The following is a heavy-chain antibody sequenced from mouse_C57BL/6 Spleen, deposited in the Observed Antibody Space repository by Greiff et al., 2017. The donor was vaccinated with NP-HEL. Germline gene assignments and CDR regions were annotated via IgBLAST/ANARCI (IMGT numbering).Heavy chain of an antibody. J-gene: IGHJ2*01. CDR3: ARGGYYFDY. CDR1: GYSFTGYY. V-gene: IGHV1-42*01. CDR2: INPSTGGT. Sequence: EVQLQQSGPELVKPGASVKISCKASGYSFTGYYMNWVKQSPEKSLEWIGDINPSTGGTTYNKKFKAKATLTVDKSSSTAYMQLKSLTSEDSAVYYCARGGYYFDYWGQGTTLTVSS.